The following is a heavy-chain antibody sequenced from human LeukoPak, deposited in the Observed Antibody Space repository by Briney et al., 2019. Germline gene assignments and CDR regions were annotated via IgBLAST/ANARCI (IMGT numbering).Heavy chain of an antibody. CDR1: GGSFSGYY. D-gene: IGHD1-26*01. J-gene: IGHJ3*02. CDR3: ARPIQGWEPHDAFDI. Sequence: PSETLSLTCAVYGGSFSGYYWNWIRQSPGKGLEWIGEINHSGSANYNPSLESRLTLSVDTSRNLVSLRLSSVTAADTAVYFCARPIQGWEPHDAFDIWGQGTMVTVSS. V-gene: IGHV4-34*01. CDR2: INHSGSA.